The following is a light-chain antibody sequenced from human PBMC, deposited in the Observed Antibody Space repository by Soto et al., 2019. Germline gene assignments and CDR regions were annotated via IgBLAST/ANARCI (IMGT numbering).Light chain of an antibody. Sequence: QPVLTQPPSVSGAPGQRVTISCTGRSSNIGAGYDVHWYQQLPGTAPKLLIYGNSNRPSGVPDRFSGSKSGTSASLAITGLQAEDEADYYCQSYDSSLSGYVFGTVTKLTVL. CDR3: QSYDSSLSGYV. CDR1: SSNIGAGYD. V-gene: IGLV1-40*01. J-gene: IGLJ1*01. CDR2: GNS.